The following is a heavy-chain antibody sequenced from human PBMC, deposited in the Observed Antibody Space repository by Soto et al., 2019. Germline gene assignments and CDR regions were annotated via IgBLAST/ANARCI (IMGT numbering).Heavy chain of an antibody. CDR2: IYYSGTT. Sequence: PSETLSLTCRVSGGSVSSDRNYCSVIRQPPGKGLEWIGDIYYSGTTNYNPSLKSRVTISLDTSKNQFSLQLTSVTAADAALYCYTRFSCTFHYALDGWGQG. D-gene: IGHD4-17*01. V-gene: IGHV4-61*01. CDR3: TRFSCTFHYALDG. J-gene: IGHJ6*02. CDR1: GGSVSSDRNY.